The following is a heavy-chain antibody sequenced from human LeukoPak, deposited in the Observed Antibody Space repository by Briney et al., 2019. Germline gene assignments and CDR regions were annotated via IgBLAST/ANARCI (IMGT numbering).Heavy chain of an antibody. CDR3: ARGCSGGSCYSSPGWFDP. J-gene: IGHJ5*02. Sequence: GGSLRLSCEASGFTFSSSSMNWVRQAPGKGLEWDSSISSSSSYIYYADSLKGRFTISRDNAKNSLYLQMNSLGAEDTAVYYCARGCSGGSCYSSPGWFDPWGQGTLVSVSS. V-gene: IGHV3-21*01. CDR1: GFTFSSSS. CDR2: ISSSSSYI. D-gene: IGHD2-15*01.